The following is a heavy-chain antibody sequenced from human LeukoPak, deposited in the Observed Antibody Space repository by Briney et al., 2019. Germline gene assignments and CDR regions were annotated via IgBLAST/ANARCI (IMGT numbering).Heavy chain of an antibody. Sequence: ASVKVSCKASGYTFTSYGISWVRQAPGQGLEWMGWISAYNGNTNYAQKLQGRVTMTTDTSTSTAYMELRSLRSDDTAVYYCARDISGDSGSYYEGFDYWGQGTLVTVSS. CDR2: ISAYNGNT. V-gene: IGHV1-18*01. CDR3: ARDISGDSGSYYEGFDY. J-gene: IGHJ4*02. CDR1: GYTFTSYG. D-gene: IGHD1-26*01.